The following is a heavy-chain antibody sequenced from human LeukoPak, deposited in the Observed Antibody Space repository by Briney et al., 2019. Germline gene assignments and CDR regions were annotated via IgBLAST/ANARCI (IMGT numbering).Heavy chain of an antibody. CDR1: GFTFSNYG. CDR2: ISGGRGST. Sequence: GGSLRLSCAASGFTFSNYGMNWVRQAPGKGLEWVSTISGGRGSTYYADSVKGRFTISRDNSKNTLYLQMNSLRAEDTAIYYCAKSSGGSYSWFDPWGQGTLVTVSS. CDR3: AKSSGGSYSWFDP. D-gene: IGHD2-15*01. J-gene: IGHJ5*02. V-gene: IGHV3-23*01.